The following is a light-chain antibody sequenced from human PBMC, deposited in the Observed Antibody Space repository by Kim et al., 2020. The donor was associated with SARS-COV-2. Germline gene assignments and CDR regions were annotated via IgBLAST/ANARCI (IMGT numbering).Light chain of an antibody. CDR1: RGIGSE. J-gene: IGKJ4*01. V-gene: IGKV1-9*01. CDR3: QRLNSYPLT. CDR2: AAS. Sequence: ASGGGGGTGAGRASRGIGSEVAWYQQKPGQAPKLLIHAASTLQTGVPSRFSGSGSGTEFTLTISSLQPEDFATYYCQRLNSYPLTFGGGTKVDIK.